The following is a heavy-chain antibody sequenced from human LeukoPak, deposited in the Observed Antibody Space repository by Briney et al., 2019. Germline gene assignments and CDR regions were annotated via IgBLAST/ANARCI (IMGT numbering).Heavy chain of an antibody. J-gene: IGHJ5*02. V-gene: IGHV4-59*01. D-gene: IGHD4-23*01. Sequence: SETLSLTCAVYGGSFSGYYWSWIRQPPGKGLEWIGYIYYSGSTNYNPSLKSRVTISVDTSKNQFSLKLSSVTAADTAVYYCARAETTVVTPEGGWFDPWGQGTLVTVSS. CDR2: IYYSGST. CDR1: GGSFSGYY. CDR3: ARAETTVVTPEGGWFDP.